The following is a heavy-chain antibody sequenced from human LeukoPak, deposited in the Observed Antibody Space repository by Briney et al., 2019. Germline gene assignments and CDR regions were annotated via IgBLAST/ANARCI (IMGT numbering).Heavy chain of an antibody. CDR2: IYPGDSDT. CDR3: AITTRGIAVAADY. CDR1: GYSFTSYW. D-gene: IGHD6-13*01. V-gene: IGHV5-51*01. Sequence: GESLKISCTGPGYSFTSYWIGWVRQMPGKGLEWMGIIYPGDSDTRYSPSFQGQVTISADKSISTAYLQWSSLKASDTAMYYCAITTRGIAVAADYWGQGTLVTVSS. J-gene: IGHJ4*02.